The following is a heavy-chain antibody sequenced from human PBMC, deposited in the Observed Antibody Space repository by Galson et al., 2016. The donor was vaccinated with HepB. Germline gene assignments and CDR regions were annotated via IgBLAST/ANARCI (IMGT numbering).Heavy chain of an antibody. V-gene: IGHV3-33*01. CDR1: GFTFSSLG. CDR2: IWYDGSNK. J-gene: IGHJ4*02. Sequence: SLRLSCAASGFTFSSLGMHWVRQAPGKGPEWVAVIWYDGSNKYYADSVKGRFTISRDNSKNTLYLQMNSLRAEDTAVYYCARDAFYDTSGLVWHFDYWGQGTLVTVSS. D-gene: IGHD3-22*01. CDR3: ARDAFYDTSGLVWHFDY.